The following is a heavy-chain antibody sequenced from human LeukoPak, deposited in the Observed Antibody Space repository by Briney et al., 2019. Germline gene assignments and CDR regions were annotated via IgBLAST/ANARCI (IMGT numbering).Heavy chain of an antibody. J-gene: IGHJ4*02. D-gene: IGHD3-10*01. V-gene: IGHV4-59*01. CDR1: GASISSDY. Sequence: SETLSLTCTVSGASISSDYWNWIRQPPGKGLEWIGHVYHSGSTNYNPSLKSRVTISVDTSKNQFSLKLSSVTAADTAVYYCARIMLSWRESDCWGQGTLVTVSS. CDR3: ARIMLSWRESDC. CDR2: VYHSGST.